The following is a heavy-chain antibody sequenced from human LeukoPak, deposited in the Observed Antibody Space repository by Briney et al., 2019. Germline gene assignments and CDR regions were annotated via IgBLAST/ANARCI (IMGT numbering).Heavy chain of an antibody. CDR1: GVTFSSYA. CDR3: AKAGGNSLFDY. D-gene: IGHD1-7*01. V-gene: IGHV3-23*01. CDR2: INPGGGST. Sequence: AGGSLRLSCAASGVTFSSYAMNWVRQGPGKGLEWVSAINPGGGSTYYADSVKGRFTISRDNPKNTLYLQMNSLRAEDTAVYYCAKAGGNSLFDYWGQGTLVTVSS. J-gene: IGHJ4*02.